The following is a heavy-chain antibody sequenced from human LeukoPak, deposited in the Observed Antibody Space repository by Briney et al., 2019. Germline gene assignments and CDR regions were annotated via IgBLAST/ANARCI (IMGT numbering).Heavy chain of an antibody. CDR2: ISGSGGST. CDR3: ATYRITIFGVVIGGYYFDY. CDR1: GFTFSSYS. D-gene: IGHD3-3*01. J-gene: IGHJ4*02. Sequence: GGSLRLSCAASGFTFSSYSMNWVRQAPGKGLEWVSAISGSGGSTYYADSVKGRFTISRDNSKNTLYLQMNSLRAEDTAVYYCATYRITIFGVVIGGYYFDYWGQGTLVTVSS. V-gene: IGHV3-23*01.